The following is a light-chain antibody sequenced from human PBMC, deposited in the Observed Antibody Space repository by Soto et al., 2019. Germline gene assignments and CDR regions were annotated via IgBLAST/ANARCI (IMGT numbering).Light chain of an antibody. CDR1: SSDVSAYDF. CDR2: DVS. Sequence: QSVLTQPASVSASPGQSITISCTGTSSDVSAYDFVSWYQQHPGEVPKLMIFDVSSRPSGVSDRFSGSKSGNTASLTISGLQAEDDGDYYCSSYTSSSTHVFGSGTKLTVL. CDR3: SSYTSSSTHV. V-gene: IGLV2-14*03. J-gene: IGLJ1*01.